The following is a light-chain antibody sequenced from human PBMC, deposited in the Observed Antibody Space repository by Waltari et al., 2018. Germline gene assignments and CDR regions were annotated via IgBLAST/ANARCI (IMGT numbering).Light chain of an antibody. CDR3: QMYVRLPVT. V-gene: IGKV3-20*01. Sequence: DIVLTQSPGTLALSPGERATLSCRASQSVGRALAWYQQKPGQAPRLLIDDASSRATGISDKFSGSGSGTDFSLTISRVEPEDFAVYFCQMYVRLPVTFGQGTKLEVK. CDR1: QSVGRA. J-gene: IGKJ1*01. CDR2: DAS.